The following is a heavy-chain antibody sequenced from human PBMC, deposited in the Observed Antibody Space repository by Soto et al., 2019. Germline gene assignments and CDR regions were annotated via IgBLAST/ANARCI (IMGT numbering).Heavy chain of an antibody. CDR2: IWFDGSKT. Sequence: QVQLVESGGGVVQPGRSLRLSCAASGFNFNRFGMHWVRQIAGKGPEWLAVIWFDGSKTYYADSVKGRFTISRDNSNNTLYLEMDSLRGDDTALYYRVRGGENFFDSWGQGTLVTVSS. D-gene: IGHD2-21*01. J-gene: IGHJ4*02. V-gene: IGHV3-33*01. CDR3: VRGGENFFDS. CDR1: GFNFNRFG.